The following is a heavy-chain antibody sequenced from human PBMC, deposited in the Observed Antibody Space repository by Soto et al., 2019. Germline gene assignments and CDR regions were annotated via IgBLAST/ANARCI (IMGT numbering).Heavy chain of an antibody. CDR2: ISGSGGST. V-gene: IGHV3-23*01. J-gene: IGHJ4*02. D-gene: IGHD3-9*01. CDR1: GFTFSSYA. CDR3: AKVPYYDILTGYSFAPYYFDY. Sequence: GGSLRLSCAASGFTFSSYAMSWVRQAPGEGLEWVSAISGSGGSTYYADSVKGRFTISRDNSKNTLYLQMNSLRAEDTAVYYCAKVPYYDILTGYSFAPYYFDYWGQGTLVTVSS.